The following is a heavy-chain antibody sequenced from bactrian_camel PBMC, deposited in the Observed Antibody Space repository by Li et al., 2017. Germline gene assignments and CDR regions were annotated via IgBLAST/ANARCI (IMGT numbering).Heavy chain of an antibody. J-gene: IGHJ4*01. CDR3: AADSRWVCYSASWSEYNY. V-gene: IGHV3S40*01. D-gene: IGHD1*01. CDR2: RNRDDGDTT. Sequence: VQLVESGGGLVQPGGSLRLSCAASGLRFREEDMSWVRQAPGKGLEWVSRVRNRDDGDTTYYADSVKGRFTISKDNAKNTLYLQMNSLKPEDTAMYYCAADSRWVCYSASWSEYNYWGQGTQVTV. CDR1: GLRFREED.